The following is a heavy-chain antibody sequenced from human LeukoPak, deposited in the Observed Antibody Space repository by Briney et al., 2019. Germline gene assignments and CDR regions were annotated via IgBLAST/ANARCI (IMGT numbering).Heavy chain of an antibody. Sequence: GGSLRLSCAASGFTFSSYAMSWVRQAPGKGLEWVSVIYTSGTTYYTDSVKGRFTISRDNSKNALYLQMNSLRAEDTAVYYCSRGGANDAFDIWGQGTMVTVSS. V-gene: IGHV3-23*05. J-gene: IGHJ3*02. CDR1: GFTFSSYA. D-gene: IGHD3-10*01. CDR2: IYTSGTT. CDR3: SRGGANDAFDI.